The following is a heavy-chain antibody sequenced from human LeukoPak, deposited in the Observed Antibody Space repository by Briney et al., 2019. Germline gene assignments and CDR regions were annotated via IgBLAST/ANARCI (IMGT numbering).Heavy chain of an antibody. V-gene: IGHV1-2*02. CDR3: ARAAFWSGSGIE. J-gene: IGHJ4*02. D-gene: IGHD3-3*01. Sequence: ASVKVSCKASGGTFSSYAISWVRQAPGQGLEWMGWINPNSGGTNYAQKFQGRVTMARDTSISTAYMELSRLRSDDTAVYYCARAAFWSGSGIEWGQGTLVTVSS. CDR1: GGTFSSYA. CDR2: INPNSGGT.